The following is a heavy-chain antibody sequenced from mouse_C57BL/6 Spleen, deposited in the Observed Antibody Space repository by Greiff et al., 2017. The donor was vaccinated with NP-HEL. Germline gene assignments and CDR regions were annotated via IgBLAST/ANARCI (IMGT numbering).Heavy chain of an antibody. CDR1: GYTFTSYW. J-gene: IGHJ3*01. V-gene: IGHV1-50*01. Sequence: QVQLQQPGAELVKPGASVKLSCKASGYTFTSYWMQWVKQRPGQGLEWIGEIDPSDSYTNYNQKFKGKATLTVDTSSSTAYMQLSSLTSEDSAVYYCARGGHYYSNYEVAYWGQGTLVTVSA. D-gene: IGHD2-5*01. CDR2: IDPSDSYT. CDR3: ARGGHYYSNYEVAY.